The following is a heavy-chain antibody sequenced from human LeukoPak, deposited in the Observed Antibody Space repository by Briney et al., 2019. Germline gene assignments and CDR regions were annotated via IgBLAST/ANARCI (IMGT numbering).Heavy chain of an antibody. CDR1: GGSFSSYY. CDR2: IYYSGST. V-gene: IGHV4-59*01. D-gene: IGHD3-10*01. J-gene: IGHJ6*02. Sequence: SETLSLTCTVSGGSFSSYYWSWIRQPPGKGLEWIGFIYYSGSTNYNPSLKSRVSISVDTSKNQFSLKLSSVTAADTAVYYCARVLGEGVRLPPYGSGTYLAPYYYGMDVWGQGTTVTVSS. CDR3: ARVLGEGVRLPPYGSGTYLAPYYYGMDV.